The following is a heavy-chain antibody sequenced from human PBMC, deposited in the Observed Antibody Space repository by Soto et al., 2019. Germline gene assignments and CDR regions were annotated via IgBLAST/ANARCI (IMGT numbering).Heavy chain of an antibody. J-gene: IGHJ4*02. D-gene: IGHD2-15*01. Sequence: SETLSLTCAVYCGSFSGYYWAWIRQPPGKGLSWIASIYYDGSTYYNSSLKSRVTISRDTSKNHFSLRLTSMTAADTAVYYCATVLVGATRHPDSDSWGQGTLVTVSS. V-gene: IGHV4-34*01. CDR3: ATVLVGATRHPDSDS. CDR1: CGSFSGYY. CDR2: IYYDGST.